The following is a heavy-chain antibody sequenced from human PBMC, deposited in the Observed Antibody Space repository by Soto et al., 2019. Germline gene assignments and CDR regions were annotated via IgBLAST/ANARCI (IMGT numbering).Heavy chain of an antibody. D-gene: IGHD6-19*01. Sequence: SETLSLTCAVSGGSISSSNWWSWVRQPPGKGLEWIGEIYHSGSTNYNPSLKSRVTISVDKSKNQFSLKLSSVTAADTAVYYCARVGYSIGWYIGRDGYNSFDYWGQGTLVTVSS. CDR1: GGSISSSNW. CDR3: ARVGYSIGWYIGRDGYNSFDY. V-gene: IGHV4-4*02. CDR2: IYHSGST. J-gene: IGHJ4*02.